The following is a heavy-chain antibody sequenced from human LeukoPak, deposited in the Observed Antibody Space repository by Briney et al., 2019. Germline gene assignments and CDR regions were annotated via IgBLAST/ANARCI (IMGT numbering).Heavy chain of an antibody. CDR2: IISDGSSI. CDR1: DFSFSSRW. D-gene: IGHD6-19*01. CDR3: ARGHVAGSDRHWDY. J-gene: IGHJ4*02. Sequence: GGSLSLSCATSDFSFSSRWMHWVRQAPGKGLVWVTRIISDGSSISYADSVKGRFTISRDNAKNTVYLQMNSLRAEDTAVYYCARGHVAGSDRHWDYWGQGALVTVSS. V-gene: IGHV3-74*01.